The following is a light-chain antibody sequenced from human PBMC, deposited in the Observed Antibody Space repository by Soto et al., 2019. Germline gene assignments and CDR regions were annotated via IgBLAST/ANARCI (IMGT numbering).Light chain of an antibody. CDR2: DAS. CDR3: QQYNNYLFT. V-gene: IGKV1-5*01. Sequence: DIQMTQSPSTLSASVGDRVTITCRASQSISSWLAWYQQKPGKAPKLLIYDASSLESGVPSRFSGSGSGTEFILTISSLQPADFATYYCQQYNNYLFTFGQGTRLEIK. J-gene: IGKJ2*01. CDR1: QSISSW.